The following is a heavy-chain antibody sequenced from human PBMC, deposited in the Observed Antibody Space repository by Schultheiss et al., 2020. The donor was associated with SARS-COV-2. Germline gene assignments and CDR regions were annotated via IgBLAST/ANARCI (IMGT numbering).Heavy chain of an antibody. D-gene: IGHD6-6*01. V-gene: IGHV1-69*04. Sequence: SVKVSCKASGGTFSSYAISWVRQAPGQGLEWMGRIIPIFGIANYAQKFQGRVTITADKSTSTAYMELSSLRSEDTAVYYCARERAALPYGMDVWGQGTTVTVSS. CDR2: IIPIFGIA. CDR3: ARERAALPYGMDV. J-gene: IGHJ6*02. CDR1: GGTFSSYA.